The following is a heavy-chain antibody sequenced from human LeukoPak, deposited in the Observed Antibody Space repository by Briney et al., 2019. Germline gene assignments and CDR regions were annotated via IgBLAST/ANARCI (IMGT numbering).Heavy chain of an antibody. CDR2: MRYDGSHE. CDR3: AKEVRVVTAILYFDH. D-gene: IGHD2-21*02. CDR1: GFSFSTND. V-gene: IGHV3-30*02. J-gene: IGHJ4*01. Sequence: QPGGSLRLSFAASGFSFSTNDMHWVRQAPGKGLEWVAFMRYDGSHEHYIDSVKGRFTVSRDNSKNTLYLHMHSLRVDDTAVYFCAKEVRVVTAILYFDHWGQGSLVTVSS.